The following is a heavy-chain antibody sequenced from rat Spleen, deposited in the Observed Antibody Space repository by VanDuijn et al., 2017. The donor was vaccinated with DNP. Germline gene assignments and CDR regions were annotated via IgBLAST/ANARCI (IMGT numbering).Heavy chain of an antibody. Sequence: EVQLVESGGGLVQPGRSMKLSCAASGFTFSNYYMAWVRQAPTRGLEWVASISGGGGNTYYQYSVKGRFTISRDNAKSSLYLQMDSLRSEDTATYYCARHRTIMPYYYVMDAWGQGASVTVSS. V-gene: IGHV5-25*01. CDR2: ISGGGGNT. CDR3: ARHRTIMPYYYVMDA. D-gene: IGHD1-12*01. CDR1: GFTFSNYY. J-gene: IGHJ4*01.